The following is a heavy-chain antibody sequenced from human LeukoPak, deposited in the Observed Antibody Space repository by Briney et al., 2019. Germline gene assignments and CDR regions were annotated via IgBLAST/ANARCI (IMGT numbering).Heavy chain of an antibody. V-gene: IGHV3-23*01. CDR2: ISVGGGDT. J-gene: IGHJ4*02. CDR3: AKLEFQLEMATITGFFDY. CDR1: GFIFRSYV. D-gene: IGHD5-24*01. Sequence: LGGSLRLSCEASGFIFRSYVMGGVRQAPGKGLEWVSSISVGGGDTLTADSVKGRFTISRDNSKNTLYLQMNSLRAEDTAVYYCAKLEFQLEMATITGFFDYWGQGTLVTVSS.